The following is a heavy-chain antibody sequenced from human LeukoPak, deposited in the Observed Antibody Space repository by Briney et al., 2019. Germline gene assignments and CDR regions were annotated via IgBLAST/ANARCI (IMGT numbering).Heavy chain of an antibody. D-gene: IGHD1-1*01. V-gene: IGHV4-38-2*01. Sequence: KSSETLSLTCAVSGYSIRSDYNWGWIRQPPGEGLQCIGHIYHSGSTYYNPSLKSRVTISLDTSKNQFSLKLTSMTAADTAIYYCARSTAPSPIFDSWGQGTLVTVSS. CDR3: ARSTAPSPIFDS. CDR1: GYSIRSDYN. J-gene: IGHJ4*02. CDR2: IYHSGST.